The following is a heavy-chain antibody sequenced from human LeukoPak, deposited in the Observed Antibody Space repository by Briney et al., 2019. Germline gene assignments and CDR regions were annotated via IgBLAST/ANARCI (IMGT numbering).Heavy chain of an antibody. J-gene: IGHJ4*02. CDR2: ISYDGSNK. D-gene: IGHD6-19*01. V-gene: IGHV3-30*04. CDR1: GFTFSSYD. CDR3: AREQMLGGSSGWSQGY. Sequence: PGRSLRLSCAASGFTFSSYDMHWVRQAPGKGLEWVAVISYDGSNKYYADSVKGRFTISRDNSKNTLYLQMNSLRAEDTAVYYCAREQMLGGSSGWSQGYWGQGTLVTVSS.